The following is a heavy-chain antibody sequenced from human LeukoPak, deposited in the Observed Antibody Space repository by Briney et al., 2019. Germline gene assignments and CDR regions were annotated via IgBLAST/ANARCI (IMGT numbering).Heavy chain of an antibody. D-gene: IGHD5-24*01. CDR1: GFTFSSYW. J-gene: IGHJ4*02. CDR3: AREYDGYDN. V-gene: IGHV3-74*01. Sequence: GGSLRLSCAASGFTFSSYWMNWVRQAPGKGLVWVSRIYSDGRSTSYADSVKGRFTISRDNAKNTLYLQMNSLRAEDTTVYYCAREYDGYDNWVQGTLVTVSA. CDR2: IYSDGRST.